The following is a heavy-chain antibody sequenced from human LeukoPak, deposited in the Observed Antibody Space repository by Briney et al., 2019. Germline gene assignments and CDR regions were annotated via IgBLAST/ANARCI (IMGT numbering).Heavy chain of an antibody. Sequence: ASVKVSCKASGYTFTGYYMHWVRQAPGQGLEWMGWINPNSGGTNYAQKFQGRVTMTRDTSISTAYMELSSLRSEDTAVYYCARYWVYYGSDYWGQGTLVTVSS. CDR3: ARYWVYYGSDY. J-gene: IGHJ4*02. V-gene: IGHV1-2*02. CDR2: INPNSGGT. D-gene: IGHD3-10*01. CDR1: GYTFTGYY.